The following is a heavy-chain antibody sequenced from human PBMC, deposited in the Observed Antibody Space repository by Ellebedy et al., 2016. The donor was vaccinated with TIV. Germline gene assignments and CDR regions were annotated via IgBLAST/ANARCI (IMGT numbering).Heavy chain of an antibody. V-gene: IGHV3-21*01. D-gene: IGHD1-1*01. J-gene: IGHJ4*02. CDR3: NWHHFDY. Sequence: GESLKISCIVSGFTFDFYNMNWVRQAPGKGLEWVASISSYGNYIYYADSVKGRFTISRDNAKNTLYLQMNSLRVEDTAVYYCNWHHFDYWGQGALVTVSS. CDR2: ISSYGNYI. CDR1: GFTFDFYN.